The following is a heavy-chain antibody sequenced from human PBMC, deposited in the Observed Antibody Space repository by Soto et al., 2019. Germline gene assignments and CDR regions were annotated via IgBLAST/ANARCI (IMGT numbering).Heavy chain of an antibody. J-gene: IGHJ4*02. CDR2: IYNSGST. CDR1: GGSVSRSSYY. Sequence: QVQLQESGPGLVKPSETLSLTCTVSGGSVSRSSYYWSWIRQPPGRGLEWIGYIYNSGSTYYNPSLNRRVTISVDTSKNQFSLKLSSVTAADTAMYYCARDYAYCSGGSCYKTYFDYWGQGTLVTVSP. D-gene: IGHD2-15*01. CDR3: ARDYAYCSGGSCYKTYFDY. V-gene: IGHV4-61*01.